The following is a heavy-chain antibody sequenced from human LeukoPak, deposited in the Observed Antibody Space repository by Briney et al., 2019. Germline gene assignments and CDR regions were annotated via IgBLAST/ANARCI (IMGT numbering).Heavy chain of an antibody. CDR3: ARHGGSGLDWFDP. V-gene: IGHV4-4*07. CDR1: GGSISGYH. CDR2: IYTSGST. D-gene: IGHD3-10*01. J-gene: IGHJ5*02. Sequence: SETLSLTCNVSGGSISGYHWSWIRQPAGKGLEWIGRIYTSGSTNYNPSLNSRVTISVDTSNNQFSLKLSSVTAADTAVYYCARHGGSGLDWFDPWGQGTLVTVSS.